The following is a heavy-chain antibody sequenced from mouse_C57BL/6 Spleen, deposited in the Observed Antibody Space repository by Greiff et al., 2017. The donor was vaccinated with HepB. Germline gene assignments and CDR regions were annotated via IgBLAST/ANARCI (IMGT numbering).Heavy chain of an antibody. CDR3: TPYSTAWFAY. D-gene: IGHD2-5*01. Sequence: EVQLQQSGAELVRPGASVKLSCTASGFNIKDDYMHWVKQRPEQGLEWIGWIDPENGDTEYASKFQGKATITADTSSNTAYLQLSSLTSEDTAVYYCTPYSTAWFAYWGQGTLVTVSA. J-gene: IGHJ3*01. V-gene: IGHV14-4*01. CDR2: IDPENGDT. CDR1: GFNIKDDY.